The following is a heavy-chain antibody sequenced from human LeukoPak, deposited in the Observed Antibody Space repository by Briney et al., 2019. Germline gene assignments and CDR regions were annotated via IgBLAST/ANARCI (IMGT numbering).Heavy chain of an antibody. CDR2: IRYDGSNK. CDR1: VLTFSSYG. J-gene: IGHJ4*02. CDR3: AKDLWGYYYGSGSFDY. V-gene: IGHV3-30*02. Sequence: GGSLRLSCAASVLTFSSYGMHWVRQAPDQGLEWVAYIRYDGSNKYYADSVKGRFTISRDNSKNTLYLQMNSLRAEDTAVYYCAKDLWGYYYGSGSFDYWGQGTLVTVSS. D-gene: IGHD3-10*01.